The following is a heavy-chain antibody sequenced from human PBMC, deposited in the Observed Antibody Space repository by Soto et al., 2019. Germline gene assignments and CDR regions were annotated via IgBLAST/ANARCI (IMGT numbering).Heavy chain of an antibody. J-gene: IGHJ6*03. CDR1: GGSFRGYY. Sequence: QVQLQQWGAGLLKPSETLSLTCAVSGGSFRGYYWSWIRQPPGKGLEWIWEINHSGSTNYNPSLKSRVTISVDTSKSQCSLKLSSVTAADTAVYYCARGPLGYPGSYYYYYYLDVWGKGTTVTVSS. CDR2: INHSGST. CDR3: ARGPLGYPGSYYYYYYLDV. V-gene: IGHV4-34*01. D-gene: IGHD2-15*01.